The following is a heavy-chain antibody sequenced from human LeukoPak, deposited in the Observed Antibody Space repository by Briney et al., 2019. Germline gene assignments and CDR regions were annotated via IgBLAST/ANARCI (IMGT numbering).Heavy chain of an antibody. Sequence: PGGSRRLACAASGFNFSRYEMNWVRQAPGKGLEWVSYISSSGSNIYYADSVKGRFTISRDNAKNSLFLQMNSLRAEDTAVYYCARLYSSSSGRALDYWGQGTLVTVSS. V-gene: IGHV3-48*03. J-gene: IGHJ4*02. CDR3: ARLYSSSSGRALDY. CDR2: ISSSGSNI. D-gene: IGHD6-6*01. CDR1: GFNFSRYE.